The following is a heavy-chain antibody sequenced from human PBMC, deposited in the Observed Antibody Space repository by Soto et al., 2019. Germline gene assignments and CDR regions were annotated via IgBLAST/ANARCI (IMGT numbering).Heavy chain of an antibody. Sequence: LSLTCTVSGGSISSSSYYWGWIRQPPGKGLEWIGSIYYSGSTYYNPSLKSRVTISVDTSKNQFSLKLSSVTAADTAVYYCARLSYYYGMDVWGQGTTVTVSS. CDR1: GGSISSSSYY. J-gene: IGHJ6*02. CDR2: IYYSGST. CDR3: ARLSYYYGMDV. V-gene: IGHV4-39*01.